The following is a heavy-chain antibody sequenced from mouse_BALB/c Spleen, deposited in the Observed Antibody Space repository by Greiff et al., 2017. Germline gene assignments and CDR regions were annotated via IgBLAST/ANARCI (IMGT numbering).Heavy chain of an antibody. CDR2: ISSGGST. Sequence: EVKVVESGGGLVKPGGSLKLSCAASGFTFSSYAMSWVRQTPEKRLEWVASISSGGSTYYPDSVKGRFTISRDNARNILYLQMSSLRSEDTAMYYCARGGDRYGFDYWGQGTTLTVSS. J-gene: IGHJ2*01. D-gene: IGHD2-14*01. CDR3: ARGGDRYGFDY. CDR1: GFTFSSYA. V-gene: IGHV5-6-5*01.